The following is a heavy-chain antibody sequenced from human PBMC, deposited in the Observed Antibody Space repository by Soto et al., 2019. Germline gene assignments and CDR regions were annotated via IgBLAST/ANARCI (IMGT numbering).Heavy chain of an antibody. D-gene: IGHD3-3*01. J-gene: IGHJ4*02. CDR3: ARVNYDFWSGDGPYFDY. CDR2: IYYSGST. Sequence: SETLSLTCTVSGGSISSYYWSWIRQPPGKGLEWIGYIYYSGSTNYNPSLKSRVTISVDTSKNQFSLKLSSVTAADTAVYYCARVNYDFWSGDGPYFDYWGQGTLVTVSS. CDR1: GGSISSYY. V-gene: IGHV4-59*01.